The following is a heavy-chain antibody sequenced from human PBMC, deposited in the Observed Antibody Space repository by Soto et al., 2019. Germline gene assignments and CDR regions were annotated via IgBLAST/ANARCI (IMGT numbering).Heavy chain of an antibody. CDR2: IYYIGGT. J-gene: IGHJ6*02. CDR3: ARSSYDCWSGYLDYYYCGMDV. Sequence: QVQLQESGPGLVRPSQTLSLTCTASGGSISRGDYYWSWIRQPPGKGLEWFGCIYYIGGTYHHPSPKSRVTISVDTSKSQFSLKLGCVTAADTAVYYCARSSYDCWSGYLDYYYCGMDVWAQGTTVTVSS. V-gene: IGHV4-30-4*01. D-gene: IGHD3-3*01. CDR1: GGSISRGDYY.